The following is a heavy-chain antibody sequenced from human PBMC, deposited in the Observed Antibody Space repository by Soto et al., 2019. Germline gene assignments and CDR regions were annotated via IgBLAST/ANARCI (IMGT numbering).Heavy chain of an antibody. CDR3: ERGYCRSTSCSGMDV. Sequence: SQTLSLTCAISGDSVSSNSAAWNWIRQSPSRGLEWLGRTYYRSKWYNDYAVSVKSRITINPDTSKNQFSLQLNSVTPEDTAVYDCERGYCRSTSCSGMDVWGQGTRVTVSS. CDR1: GDSVSSNSAA. D-gene: IGHD2-2*01. V-gene: IGHV6-1*01. J-gene: IGHJ6*02. CDR2: TYYRSKWYN.